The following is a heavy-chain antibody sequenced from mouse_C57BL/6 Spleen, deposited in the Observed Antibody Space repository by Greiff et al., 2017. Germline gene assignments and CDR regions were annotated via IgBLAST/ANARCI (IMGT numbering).Heavy chain of an antibody. V-gene: IGHV1-81*01. CDR1: GYTFTSYG. CDR3: ARYDGYYGAY. Sequence: QVQLKESGAELARPGASVKLSCKASGYTFTSYGISWVKQRTGQGLEWIGEIYPRSGNTYYNEKFKGKATLTADKSSSTAYMELRSLTSEDSAVYFCARYDGYYGAYWGQGTLVTVSA. CDR2: IYPRSGNT. J-gene: IGHJ3*01. D-gene: IGHD2-3*01.